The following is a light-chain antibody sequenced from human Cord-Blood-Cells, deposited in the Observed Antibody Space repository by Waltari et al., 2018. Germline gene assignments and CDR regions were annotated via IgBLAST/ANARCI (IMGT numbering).Light chain of an antibody. J-gene: IGKJ4*01. CDR3: QQYNNWPPLT. V-gene: IGKV3-15*01. CDR1: QSVSSN. Sequence: EIVMTQSPATLSVSPGERATLSCRASQSVSSNLAWYQQKPGQAPRLLIYGASTNTPSLPSLFSGSGSGTEFTLTISSLQSEDFAVYYCQQYNNWPPLTFGGGTKVEIK. CDR2: GAS.